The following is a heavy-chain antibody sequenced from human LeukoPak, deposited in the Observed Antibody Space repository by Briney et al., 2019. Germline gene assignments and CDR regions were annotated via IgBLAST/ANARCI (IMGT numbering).Heavy chain of an antibody. CDR3: ARAFPDYDILTGYGHFDY. CDR2: INPSGGST. Sequence: ASVKVSCKASGYTLTSYYMHWVRQAPGQGLEWMGIINPSGGSTSYAQKFQGRVTMTRDTSTSTVYMELSSLRSEDTAVYYCARAFPDYDILTGYGHFDYWGQGTLVTVSS. D-gene: IGHD3-9*01. V-gene: IGHV1-46*01. CDR1: GYTLTSYY. J-gene: IGHJ4*02.